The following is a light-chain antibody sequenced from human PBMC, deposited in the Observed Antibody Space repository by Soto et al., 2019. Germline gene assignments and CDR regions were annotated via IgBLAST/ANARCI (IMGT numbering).Light chain of an antibody. J-gene: IGKJ5*01. V-gene: IGKV3-15*01. CDR2: GAS. Sequence: EVVMTQSPATLSVSPGERAILSCRASQSISSKLGWYQQKPGQAPRLLIYGASTRATGIPARFSGSGSGTEFTLTISSLQPEDYAVYYCQQYNKWFSITFGQGTRLETK. CDR1: QSISSK. CDR3: QQYNKWFSIT.